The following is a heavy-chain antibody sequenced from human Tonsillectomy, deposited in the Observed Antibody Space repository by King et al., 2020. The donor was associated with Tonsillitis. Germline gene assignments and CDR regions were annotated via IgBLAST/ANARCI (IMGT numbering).Heavy chain of an antibody. Sequence: VQLVESGAEVKKPGASVKVSCKASGYTFTGYYMHWVRQAPGQGLEWMGWINPNSGGTNYAQKFQGGVTMTRDTSISTAYMELSRLRSDDTAVYYCARDGIYGDYVGWFDPWGQGTLVTVSS. CDR3: ARDGIYGDYVGWFDP. J-gene: IGHJ5*02. D-gene: IGHD4-17*01. CDR1: GYTFTGYY. CDR2: INPNSGGT. V-gene: IGHV1-2*02.